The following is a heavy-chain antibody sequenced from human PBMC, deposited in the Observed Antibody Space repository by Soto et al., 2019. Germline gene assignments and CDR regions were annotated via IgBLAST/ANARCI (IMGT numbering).Heavy chain of an antibody. CDR2: MNPNNGNA. CDR3: ARRREQSVPYLLDL. Sequence: GASVKVSCKASGFTFITYDFSWVRQAAGQGLEWMGWMNPNNGNAGFAQKFRGRINMTRNTSISTAYLELSSLRSDDSAVYFCARRREQSVPYLLDLWGQGTQVTVSS. CDR1: GFTFITYD. J-gene: IGHJ5*02. D-gene: IGHD6-6*01. V-gene: IGHV1-8*01.